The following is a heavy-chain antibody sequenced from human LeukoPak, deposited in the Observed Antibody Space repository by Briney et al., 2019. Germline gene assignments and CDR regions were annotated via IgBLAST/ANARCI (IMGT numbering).Heavy chain of an antibody. V-gene: IGHV1-18*01. CDR2: ISCYDGTT. CDR1: GYTFRSHG. D-gene: IGHD3-9*01. CDR3: ARVGFDWLMFDH. Sequence: ASVKVSCEASGYTFRSHGISWVRQAPGQGLEWMGWISCYDGTTKYAQKFQGRVILATDSSTRTAYMELRNLRSDDTAVYYCARVGFDWLMFDHWGQGTLVTVSS. J-gene: IGHJ4*02.